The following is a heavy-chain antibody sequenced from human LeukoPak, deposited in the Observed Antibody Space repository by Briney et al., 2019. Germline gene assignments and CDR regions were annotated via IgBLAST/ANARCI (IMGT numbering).Heavy chain of an antibody. CDR3: ARVGSSWYTIGEAFDI. D-gene: IGHD6-13*01. V-gene: IGHV3-66*01. Sequence: GGSLRLSCAASGFTFSSYAMSWVRQAPGKGLEWVSVIYSGGSTYYADSVKGRFTISRDNSKNTLYLQMNSLRAEDTAVYYCARVGSSWYTIGEAFDIWGQGTMVTVSS. J-gene: IGHJ3*02. CDR2: IYSGGST. CDR1: GFTFSSYA.